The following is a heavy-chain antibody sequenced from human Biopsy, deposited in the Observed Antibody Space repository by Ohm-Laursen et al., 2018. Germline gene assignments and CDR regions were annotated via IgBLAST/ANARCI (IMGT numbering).Heavy chain of an antibody. V-gene: IGHV4-38-2*01. CDR2: IHHSGNA. Sequence: SETLSLTCAVSTSSISRGYYWVWIRQSPGRGLEWIGSIHHSGNAYYNPSLKSRVTISVDASKDQFSLKVNSVTAADTAVYYCAKGDDLWSGHSNWFDPWGQGTLVTVSS. CDR1: TSSISRGYY. CDR3: AKGDDLWSGHSNWFDP. J-gene: IGHJ5*02. D-gene: IGHD3-3*01.